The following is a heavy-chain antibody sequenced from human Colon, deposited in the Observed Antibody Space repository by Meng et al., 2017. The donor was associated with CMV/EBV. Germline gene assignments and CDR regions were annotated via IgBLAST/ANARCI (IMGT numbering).Heavy chain of an antibody. CDR3: ASLSGGDFDY. CDR2: INPITGGT. D-gene: IGHD1-26*01. J-gene: IGHJ4*02. V-gene: IGHV1-2*02. Sequence: HGLLVQAGVAVKKTGDSVTFSCKAVVYTFTCYFIYWVRQAHGQVLEWLGVINPITGGTTYAQKFQGRVTMTRDTSMNTAYMELSRLRSDDTAVYYCASLSGGDFDYWGQGTLVTVSS. CDR1: VYTFTCYF.